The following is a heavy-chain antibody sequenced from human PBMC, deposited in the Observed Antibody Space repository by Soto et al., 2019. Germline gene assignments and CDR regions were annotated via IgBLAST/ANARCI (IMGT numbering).Heavy chain of an antibody. V-gene: IGHV1-24*01. J-gene: IGHJ4*02. CDR1: GYTLTELS. CDR3: ATDLAAAGFTPFDY. CDR2: FDPEDGET. Sequence: QVQLVQSGAEVKKPGASVKVSCKVSGYTLTELSMHWVRQAPGKGLEWMGGFDPEDGETIYAHKFQGRVTMTADTSTDTAYMELSSLRSEDTAVYYCATDLAAAGFTPFDYWGQGTLVTVSS. D-gene: IGHD6-13*01.